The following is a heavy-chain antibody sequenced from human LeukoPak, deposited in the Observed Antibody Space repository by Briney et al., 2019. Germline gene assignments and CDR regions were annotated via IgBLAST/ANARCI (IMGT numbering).Heavy chain of an antibody. Sequence: GGSLRLSCAASGFTVSSNYMSWVRQAPGKGLEWVSVIYSGGSTYYADSVKGRFTISRDNSKNTLYLQMNSLRAEDTAVYYCAKDLGVVVPAATGWGQGTLVTVSS. D-gene: IGHD2-2*01. CDR3: AKDLGVVVPAATG. CDR2: IYSGGST. J-gene: IGHJ4*02. V-gene: IGHV3-53*01. CDR1: GFTVSSNY.